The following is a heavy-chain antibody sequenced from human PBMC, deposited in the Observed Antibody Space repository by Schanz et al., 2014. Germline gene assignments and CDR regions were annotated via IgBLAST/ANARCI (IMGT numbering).Heavy chain of an antibody. Sequence: QVQLVQSGAEVKKPGASVKVSCKVSGFAFSGYYIHWVRQAPGQGLEWMGWINPKSGGTKYAQNFQGRVTMTKDTSINTVYMELSTLTSDDTAVYYCARDRPSGYALDFWGQGTLVTVSS. J-gene: IGHJ4*02. V-gene: IGHV1-2*02. CDR2: INPKSGGT. CDR3: ARDRPSGYALDF. CDR1: GFAFSGYY. D-gene: IGHD5-12*01.